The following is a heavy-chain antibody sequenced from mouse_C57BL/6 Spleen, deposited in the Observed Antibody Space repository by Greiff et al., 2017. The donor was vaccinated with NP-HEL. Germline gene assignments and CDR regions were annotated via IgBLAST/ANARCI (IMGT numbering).Heavy chain of an antibody. J-gene: IGHJ2*01. CDR1: GYTFTDYN. CDR2: INPYNGGT. CDR3: ARGGAVYDGYYNFDY. V-gene: IGHV1-18*01. D-gene: IGHD2-3*01. Sequence: EVKLMESGPELVKPGASVKIPCKASGYTFTDYNMDWVKQSHGKSLEWIGDINPYNGGTIYNQKFKGKATLTVDKSSSTAYMELRSLTSEDTAVYYCARGGAVYDGYYNFDYWGQGTTLTVSS.